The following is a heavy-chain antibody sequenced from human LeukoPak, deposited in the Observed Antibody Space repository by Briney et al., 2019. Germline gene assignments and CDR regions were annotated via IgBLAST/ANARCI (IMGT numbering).Heavy chain of an antibody. D-gene: IGHD4-17*01. CDR1: GGSISTYY. J-gene: IGHJ4*02. CDR3: ARYIARTPVYFDY. V-gene: IGHV4-59*01. CDR2: IYYSWST. Sequence: NASETLSLTCTVSGGSISTYYWSWIRQPPGKGLELIGYIYYSWSTYYNPSLRSRVTISVDTSKNQFSLKLTSVTAADTAMYFCARYIARTPVYFDYWGQGSLVTVSS.